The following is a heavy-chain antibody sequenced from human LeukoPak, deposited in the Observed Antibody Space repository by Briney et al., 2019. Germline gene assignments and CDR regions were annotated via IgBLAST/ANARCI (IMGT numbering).Heavy chain of an antibody. V-gene: IGHV1-3*01. CDR3: AREGGKGSSSPRKYYFDY. CDR1: GYTFTSYA. CDR2: INAGNGNT. D-gene: IGHD6-13*01. J-gene: IGHJ4*02. Sequence: ASVKVSCKASGYTFTSYAMHWVRQAPGQRLEWMGWINAGNGNTKYSQKFQGRVTITRDTSASTAYMELSSLRSEDTAVYYCAREGGKGSSSPRKYYFDYWGQGTLVTVSS.